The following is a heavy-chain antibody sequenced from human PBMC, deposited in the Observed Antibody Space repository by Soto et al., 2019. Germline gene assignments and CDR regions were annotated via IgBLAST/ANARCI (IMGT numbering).Heavy chain of an antibody. V-gene: IGHV4-61*01. J-gene: IGHJ4*02. D-gene: IGHD6-19*01. CDR1: GGSVSSGSYY. CDR2: IYYSGST. Sequence: PSETLSLTCSVSGGSVSSGSYYRSWIRQPPGKGLEWIGYIYYSGSTNYNPSLKSRVTISVDTSKNQFSLKLSSVTASDTAVYYCARDDQVAGLDYWGQGTLVTV. CDR3: ARDDQVAGLDY.